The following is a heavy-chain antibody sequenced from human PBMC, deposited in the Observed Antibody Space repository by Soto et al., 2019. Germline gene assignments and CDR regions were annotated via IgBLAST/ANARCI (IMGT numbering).Heavy chain of an antibody. J-gene: IGHJ6*02. V-gene: IGHV1-18*01. CDR3: ARDGSGITIFGGVDYYYGMDV. Sequence: XSVKVSCKASGYTFTSYGIRLVRQAPGQGLECVGWISAYNGNTNYAQKFQGRVTMTTDTSTSTAYMELRSLRSDDKAVYYCARDGSGITIFGGVDYYYGMDVWGQGTTVTVSS. D-gene: IGHD3-3*01. CDR1: GYTFTSYG. CDR2: ISAYNGNT.